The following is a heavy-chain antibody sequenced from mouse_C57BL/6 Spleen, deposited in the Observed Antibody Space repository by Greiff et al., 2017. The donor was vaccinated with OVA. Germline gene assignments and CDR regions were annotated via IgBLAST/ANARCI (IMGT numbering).Heavy chain of an antibody. Sequence: EVQLQQSVAELVRPGASVKLSCTASGFNIKNTYMHWVKQRPEQGLEWIGRIDPATGNTKYASKFQGKATITADTSSNTAYLQLSSLTSEDTAIYYCASGSSYGGYAMDYWGQGTSVAVSS. CDR2: IDPATGNT. CDR3: ASGSSYGGYAMDY. J-gene: IGHJ4*01. CDR1: GFNIKNTY. D-gene: IGHD1-1*01. V-gene: IGHV14-3*01.